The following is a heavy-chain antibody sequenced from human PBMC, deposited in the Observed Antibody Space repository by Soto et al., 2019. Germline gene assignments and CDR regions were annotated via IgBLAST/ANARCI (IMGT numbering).Heavy chain of an antibody. V-gene: IGHV1-69*12. CDR3: ASPPLGGYYYYGMDV. CDR1: GGTFSSYA. Sequence: QVQLVQSGAEVKKPGSSVKVSCKASGGTFSSYAISWVRQAPGQGLEWMGGIIPIFGTANYAQKFQGRVTIAADESRRTAYMELSSLRSEDTAVYYCASPPLGGYYYYGMDVWGQGTTVTVSS. J-gene: IGHJ6*02. CDR2: IIPIFGTA. D-gene: IGHD1-26*01.